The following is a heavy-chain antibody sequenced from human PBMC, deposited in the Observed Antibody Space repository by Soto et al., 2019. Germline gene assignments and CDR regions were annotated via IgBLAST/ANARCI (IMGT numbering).Heavy chain of an antibody. CDR2: IIPIFGTA. D-gene: IGHD5-18*01. CDR1: GGTFSSYA. CDR3: AREGGYSYGSAFDI. V-gene: IGHV1-69*13. Sequence: SVKVSCKASGGTFSSYAISWVRQAPGQGLEWMGGIIPIFGTANYAQKFQGRVTITADESTSTAYMELSSLRSEDTVVYYCAREGGYSYGSAFDIWGQGTMVTV. J-gene: IGHJ3*02.